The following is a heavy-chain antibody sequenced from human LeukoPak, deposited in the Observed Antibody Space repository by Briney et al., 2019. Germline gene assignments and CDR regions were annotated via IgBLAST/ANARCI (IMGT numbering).Heavy chain of an antibody. D-gene: IGHD3-10*01. J-gene: IGHJ6*02. V-gene: IGHV4-34*01. CDR2: INHSGST. CDR3: ARGHMVRGVTYYYYYGMDV. CDR1: GGSIGTFY. Sequence: SETLSLTCTVSGGSIGTFYWSWLRQPPGKGLEGIGEINHSGSTNYNPSLKSRGTISVDTSKNQFSLKLSSVTAADTAVYYCARGHMVRGVTYYYYYGMDVWGQGTTLTVSS.